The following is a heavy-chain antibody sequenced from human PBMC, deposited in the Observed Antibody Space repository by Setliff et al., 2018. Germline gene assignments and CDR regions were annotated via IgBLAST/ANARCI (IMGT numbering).Heavy chain of an antibody. CDR1: GFNFRTYW. CDR2: TNSGGSTA. J-gene: IGHJ5*02. V-gene: IGHV3-74*01. Sequence: GGSLRLSCAATGFNFRTYWMHWVRQGPGKGPEWVARTNSGGSTASYADSVKGRFTISRDNARNTVYLQMNRLRGEDTAVYFCARDYDGRYFDPWGQGTLVTVSS. D-gene: IGHD6-19*01. CDR3: ARDYDGRYFDP.